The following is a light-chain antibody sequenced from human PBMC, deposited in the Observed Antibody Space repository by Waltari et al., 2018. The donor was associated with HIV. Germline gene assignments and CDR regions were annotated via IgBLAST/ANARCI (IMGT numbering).Light chain of an antibody. CDR3: QQYYLTPYS. Sequence: DIVMTQSPDSLAVSLGERATIKCKSSQSVLYSSNNKNYLAWYQKKPGQPPKLLIYWASTRESGVPDRFSGSGSGTDFTLTISSLQAEDVAVYYCQQYYLTPYSFGQGTRLEI. V-gene: IGKV4-1*01. CDR1: QSVLYSSNNKNY. CDR2: WAS. J-gene: IGKJ2*01.